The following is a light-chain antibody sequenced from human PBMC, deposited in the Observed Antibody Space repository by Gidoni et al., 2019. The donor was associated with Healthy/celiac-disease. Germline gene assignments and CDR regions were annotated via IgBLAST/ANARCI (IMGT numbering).Light chain of an antibody. CDR3: QQYYSTPPFT. V-gene: IGKV1D-43*01. CDR2: YAS. Sequence: AIRMTQSPCSLSASVGDRVTITCWASQGISSYLAWYQQTPAKAPKLFIYYASSLQSGVPPSFSGSGSATDYTLTTSSLQPADFATYYCQQYYSTPPFTFGPGTKVDIK. CDR1: QGISSY. J-gene: IGKJ3*01.